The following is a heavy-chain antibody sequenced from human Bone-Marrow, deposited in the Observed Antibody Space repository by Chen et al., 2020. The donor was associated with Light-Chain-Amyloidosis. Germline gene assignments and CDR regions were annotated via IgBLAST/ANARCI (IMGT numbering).Heavy chain of an antibody. CDR2: ISYDGINK. Sequence: QVQLVESGGGVVQPGRSLRLSCAASGFTFSSYVMHWVRQAPGKGLEWVAVISYDGINKYYADSVNGRFTISRDNSRNTLYLQMNSLRAEDTALYSCAREGGAVRYCSDGVCSHTRVPAMDVWGQGTTVTVSS. CDR3: AREGGAVRYCSDGVCSHTRVPAMDV. J-gene: IGHJ6*02. CDR1: GFTFSSYV. V-gene: IGHV3-30-3*01. D-gene: IGHD2-8*01.